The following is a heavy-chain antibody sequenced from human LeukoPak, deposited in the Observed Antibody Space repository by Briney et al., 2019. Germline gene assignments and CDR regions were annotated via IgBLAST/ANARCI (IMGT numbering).Heavy chain of an antibody. CDR3: ARGLSPRINMVRGVRPPFRGVFDY. J-gene: IGHJ4*02. CDR1: GGSFSGYY. CDR2: INHSRST. D-gene: IGHD3-10*01. V-gene: IGHV4-34*01. Sequence: SETLSLTCAVYGGSFSGYYWCWIRQPPGKGLEWIGEINHSRSTNYNPSLKSRVTISVGTSKNQFSLKLSSVTAADTAVYYCARGLSPRINMVRGVRPPFRGVFDYWGQGTLVTVSS.